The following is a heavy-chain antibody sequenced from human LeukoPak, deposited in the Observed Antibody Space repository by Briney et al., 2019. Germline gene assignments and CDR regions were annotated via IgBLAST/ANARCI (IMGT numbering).Heavy chain of an antibody. CDR1: GFTFSSYA. CDR2: ISGSGAST. V-gene: IGHV3-23*01. D-gene: IGHD5-18*01. CDR3: AREGIQPTYAFDI. J-gene: IGHJ3*02. Sequence: GGSLRLSCAASGFTFSSYAMSWVRQAPGKGLEWVSCISGSGASTYYPDSVKGRFTISRDNAKNTLYLQMNSLRAEDTAVYYCAREGIQPTYAFDIWGQGTMVTVSS.